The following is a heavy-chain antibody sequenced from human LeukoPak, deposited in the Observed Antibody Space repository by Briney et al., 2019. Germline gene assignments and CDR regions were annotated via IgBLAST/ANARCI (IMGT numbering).Heavy chain of an antibody. Sequence: ASVKVSCKASGGTFSSYAISWVRQAPGQGLEWMGWISAYNGNTNYAQKLQGRVTMTTDTSTSTAYMELRSLRSDDTAVYYCAREMYYYDSSGRMPYYYYYYMDVWGKGTTVTVSS. CDR3: AREMYYYDSSGRMPYYYYYYMDV. J-gene: IGHJ6*03. CDR2: ISAYNGNT. V-gene: IGHV1-18*01. CDR1: GGTFSSYA. D-gene: IGHD3-22*01.